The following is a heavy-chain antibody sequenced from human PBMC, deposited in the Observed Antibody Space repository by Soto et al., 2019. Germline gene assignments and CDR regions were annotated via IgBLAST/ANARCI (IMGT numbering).Heavy chain of an antibody. CDR2: ISYSGST. CDR1: GGSISSDSYY. D-gene: IGHD3-3*01. J-gene: IGHJ5*02. Sequence: PSETLSLTCTVSGGSISSDSYYWGWIRQSPEKGLEWIASISYSGSTNYNPSLKSRVTISVDTSKNQFSLKLSSVTAADTAVYYCARVLFGRGNWFDPWGQGTLVTVSS. CDR3: ARVLFGRGNWFDP. V-gene: IGHV4-39*07.